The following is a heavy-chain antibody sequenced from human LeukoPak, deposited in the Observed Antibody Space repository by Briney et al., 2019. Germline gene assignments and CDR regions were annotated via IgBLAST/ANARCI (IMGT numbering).Heavy chain of an antibody. D-gene: IGHD6-19*01. V-gene: IGHV1-69*13. J-gene: IGHJ4*02. Sequence: ASVKVSCKASGGTFSTYAISWVRQAPGQGLEWMGGILPIFGTANYAPEFQGRVTITADESTSTAYMELSSLRSEDTAVYYCARSFHSSGWYHDYWGQGTLVTVSS. CDR2: ILPIFGTA. CDR3: ARSFHSSGWYHDY. CDR1: GGTFSTYA.